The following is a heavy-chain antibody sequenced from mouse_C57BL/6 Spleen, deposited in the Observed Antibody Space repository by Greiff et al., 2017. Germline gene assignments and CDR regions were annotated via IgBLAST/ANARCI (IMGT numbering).Heavy chain of an antibody. CDR3: ARWTTELATGYVGV. D-gene: IGHD1-1*01. J-gene: IGHJ1*03. V-gene: IGHV1-72*01. Sequence: VPLQQPGAELVKPGASVQLSCKASGYTFTSCWMHWVEPRPGRGLEWIGRVDPYSGGTKYNEKFKSKATLTVDKPSSTAYMQLSSLTSEDSAVFYCARWTTELATGYVGVWGTGATVTVAS. CDR2: VDPYSGGT. CDR1: GYTFTSCW.